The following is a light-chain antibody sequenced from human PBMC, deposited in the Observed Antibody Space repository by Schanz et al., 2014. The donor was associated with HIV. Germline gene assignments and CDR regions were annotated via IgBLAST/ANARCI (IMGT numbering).Light chain of an antibody. CDR1: SSDIGDDNY. CDR2: DVN. Sequence: QSVLTQPASVSGSPGQSITLSCAGSSSDIGDDNYVSWYQQHAGAAPKLIIYDVNERPSGVSHRFSASKSGNTAFLTISGLQAEDEADYYCSSYTVSGARGVIVGTGTKLTVL. J-gene: IGLJ2*01. V-gene: IGLV2-14*03. CDR3: SSYTVSGARGVI.